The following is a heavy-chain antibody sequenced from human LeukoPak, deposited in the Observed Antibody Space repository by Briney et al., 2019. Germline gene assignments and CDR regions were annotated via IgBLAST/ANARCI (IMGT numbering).Heavy chain of an antibody. CDR2: IWYDGSNK. V-gene: IGHV3-33*01. CDR1: GFTFSRFA. CDR3: ASDCGALFTVVDF. Sequence: GGSPRLSCAASGFTFSRFAMHWVRQAPGKGLEWVAVIWYDGSNKYYADSVKGRFTISRDNSKNTLYLQMNSMRAEDTAVYYCASDCGALFTVVDFWGQGTLVTVSS. J-gene: IGHJ4*02. D-gene: IGHD3-10*01.